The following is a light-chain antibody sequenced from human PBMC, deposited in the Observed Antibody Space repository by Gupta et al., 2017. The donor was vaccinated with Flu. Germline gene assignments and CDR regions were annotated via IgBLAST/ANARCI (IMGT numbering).Light chain of an antibody. Sequence: DIVMTQSPLSLPVTPGEPASISCRSSQSLLHSNGYNYLDWYLQKPGQSPQLLIYLGSNRASGVPDRFSGSGSGTDFTLKISRVEAEDVGVYDCMQALQTPLTFGPGTKVDIK. CDR1: QSLLHSNGYNY. CDR2: LGS. V-gene: IGKV2-28*01. J-gene: IGKJ3*01. CDR3: MQALQTPLT.